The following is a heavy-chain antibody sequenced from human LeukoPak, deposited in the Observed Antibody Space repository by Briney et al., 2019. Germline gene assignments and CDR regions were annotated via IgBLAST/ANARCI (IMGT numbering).Heavy chain of an antibody. V-gene: IGHV4-39*07. D-gene: IGHD3-22*01. Sequence: SETLSLTCTVSGGSISSYYWGWLRQPPGKGLEWIGSIYYSGSTYYNPSLKSRVTISVDTSKNQFSLKLSYVTAADTAVYYCAREWGYDYFFDYWGQGTLVTVSS. CDR3: AREWGYDYFFDY. CDR2: IYYSGST. CDR1: GGSISSYY. J-gene: IGHJ4*02.